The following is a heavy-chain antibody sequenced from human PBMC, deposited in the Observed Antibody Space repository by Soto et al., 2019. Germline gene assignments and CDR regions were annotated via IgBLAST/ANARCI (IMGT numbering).Heavy chain of an antibody. Sequence: PSETLSLTCFVSGASISSDYWSWIRQPPGKGLEWIGYIEYTGSTIYNPSLDSRVRISVDRSKNFFSLKLTSVTPADTAVYYCARDRKQRWFSGIDVWGQGTTVTVSS. CDR1: GASISSDY. CDR3: ARDRKQRWFSGIDV. J-gene: IGHJ6*02. CDR2: IEYTGST. V-gene: IGHV4-59*01. D-gene: IGHD5-18*01.